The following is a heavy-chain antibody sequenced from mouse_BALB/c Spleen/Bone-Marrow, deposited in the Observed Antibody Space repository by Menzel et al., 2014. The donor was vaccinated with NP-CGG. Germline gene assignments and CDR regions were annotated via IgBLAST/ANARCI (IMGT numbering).Heavy chain of an antibody. J-gene: IGHJ3*01. Sequence: VQLKQSGGGLVKSGGSLKLSCAASGFSFXSYGMSWVRQTPEKRLEWVATISGGGSYTFHPDSVKGRFTISRDNAKNNLYLQLSSLRSEDTALYYCARHAYYDQTEVSFVYWGQGTLVTVSA. D-gene: IGHD2-4*01. V-gene: IGHV5-9-2*01. CDR2: ISGGGSYT. CDR3: ARHAYYDQTEVSFVY. CDR1: GFSFXSYG.